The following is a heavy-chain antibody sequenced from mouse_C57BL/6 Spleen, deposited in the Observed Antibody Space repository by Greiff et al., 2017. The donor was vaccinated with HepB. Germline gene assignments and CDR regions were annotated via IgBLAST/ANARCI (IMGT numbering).Heavy chain of an antibody. CDR2: INPYNGGT. J-gene: IGHJ2*01. CDR1: GYTFTDYY. V-gene: IGHV1-19*01. Sequence: EVQLQQSGPVLVKPGASVKMSCKASGYTFTDYYMNWVKQSHGKSLEWIGVINPYNGGTSHNQKFKGKATLTVDKSSSTAYMELNSLTSEDSAVYYCARRYYSDGSRGGGYFDYWGQGTTLTVSS. CDR3: ARRYYSDGSRGGGYFDY. D-gene: IGHD1-1*01.